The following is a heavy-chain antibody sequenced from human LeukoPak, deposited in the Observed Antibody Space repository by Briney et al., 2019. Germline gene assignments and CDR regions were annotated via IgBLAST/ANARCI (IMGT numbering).Heavy chain of an antibody. CDR2: INTDIGGT. V-gene: IGHV1-2*02. J-gene: IGHJ4*02. Sequence: ASVTVSCRLSGDIFSTYYIRWVRQAPGEGLEWVGWINTDIGGTNSAPKFQGRVSMTTDTSISTAYLELTRLTSDDTAIYYCARNWEFWGQGTLVTVSS. CDR3: ARNWEF. CDR1: GDIFSTYY. D-gene: IGHD1-26*01.